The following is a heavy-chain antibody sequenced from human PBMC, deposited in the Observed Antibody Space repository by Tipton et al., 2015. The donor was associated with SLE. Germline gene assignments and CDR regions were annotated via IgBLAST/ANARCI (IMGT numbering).Heavy chain of an antibody. V-gene: IGHV3-23*03. D-gene: IGHD3-16*01. CDR3: AKAGTEDDFGVFDY. J-gene: IGHJ4*02. Sequence: SLRLSCAAFGFTSSNYAMSWVRQAPGKGLEWVSVFYSGGSTDYADSVKGRFTISRDISRNTLYPQLNSLRAEDTAIYYCAKAGTEDDFGVFDYWGQGTLVTVAS. CDR1: GFTSSNYA. CDR2: FYSGGST.